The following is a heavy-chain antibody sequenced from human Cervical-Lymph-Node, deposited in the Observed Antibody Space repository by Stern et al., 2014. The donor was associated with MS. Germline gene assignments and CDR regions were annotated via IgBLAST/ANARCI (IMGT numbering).Heavy chain of an antibody. CDR3: TTLDRSYPYYYYGMDV. CDR1: GFTFRNAW. D-gene: IGHD3-10*01. Sequence: EVQLVESGGGLVKPAGSLRLSCAASGFTFRNAWMTWIRQAPGQGLEWVGRIKSKTDGGTPYYASTVKGRFTISRDDSKNTLYLQMNSLKTEDTAVYYCTTLDRSYPYYYYGMDVWGQGTTVTVSS. V-gene: IGHV3-15*01. CDR2: IKSKTDGGTP. J-gene: IGHJ6*02.